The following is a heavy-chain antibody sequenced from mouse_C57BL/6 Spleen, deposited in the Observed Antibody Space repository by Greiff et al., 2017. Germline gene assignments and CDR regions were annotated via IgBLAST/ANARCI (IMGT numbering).Heavy chain of an antibody. CDR2: IDPSDSYT. CDR3: ASSITRFDY. V-gene: IGHV1-50*01. D-gene: IGHD1-1*01. CDR1: GYTFTSYW. J-gene: IGHJ2*01. Sequence: VQLQQPGAELVKPGASVKLSCKASGYTFTSYWMQWVKQRPGQGLEWIGEIDPSDSYTNYNQKFKGKATLTVDKSSSTAYMQLSSLTSEDSAVYYCASSITRFDYWGQGTTLTVSS.